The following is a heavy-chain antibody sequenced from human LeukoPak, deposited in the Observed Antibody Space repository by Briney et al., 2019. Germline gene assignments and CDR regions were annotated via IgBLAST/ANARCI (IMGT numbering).Heavy chain of an antibody. CDR3: ARGDYGDYGVVAFDI. Sequence: PGGSLRLSCAASGFTFDDYGMSWVGQAPGKGLEWVSGINWNGGSTVYADSVKGRFTISRDNAKNSLYLQMNSLRAEDTALYYCARGDYGDYGVVAFDIWGQRTMVTVSS. V-gene: IGHV3-20*04. CDR2: INWNGGST. D-gene: IGHD4-17*01. CDR1: GFTFDDYG. J-gene: IGHJ3*02.